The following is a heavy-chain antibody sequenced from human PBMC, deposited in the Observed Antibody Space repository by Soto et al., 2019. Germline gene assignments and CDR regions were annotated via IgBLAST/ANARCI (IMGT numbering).Heavy chain of an antibody. Sequence: QVQLVESGGGVVQPGRSLRLSCAASGFTFSSYGMHWVRQAPGKGLEWVAVISYDGSNKYYADSVKGRFTISRGNSKNTLYLQMNSLRAEDTAVYYCAKEKADSNYPGYYYYYGMDVWGQGTTVTVSS. J-gene: IGHJ6*02. CDR2: ISYDGSNK. CDR3: AKEKADSNYPGYYYYYGMDV. D-gene: IGHD4-4*01. CDR1: GFTFSSYG. V-gene: IGHV3-30*18.